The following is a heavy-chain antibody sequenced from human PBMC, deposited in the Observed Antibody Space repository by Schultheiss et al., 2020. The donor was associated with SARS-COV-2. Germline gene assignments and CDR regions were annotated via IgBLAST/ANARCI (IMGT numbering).Heavy chain of an antibody. CDR1: GFTFSSYG. J-gene: IGHJ5*02. CDR3: ARHIAVAGFWFDP. D-gene: IGHD6-19*01. V-gene: IGHV4-59*08. Sequence: GSLRLSCAASGFTFSSYGMHWVRQAPGKGLEWIGYIYYSGSTNYNPSLKSRVTISVDTSKNQFSLKLSSVTAADTAVYYCARHIAVAGFWFDPWGQGTLVTVSS. CDR2: IYYSGST.